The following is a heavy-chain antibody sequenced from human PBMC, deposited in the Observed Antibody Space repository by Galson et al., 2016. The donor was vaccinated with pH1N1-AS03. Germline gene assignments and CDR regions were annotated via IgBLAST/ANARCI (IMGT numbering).Heavy chain of an antibody. CDR2: LSYDDTYK. D-gene: IGHD3-22*01. CDR1: GFTLTNHP. J-gene: IGHJ4*02. CDR3: ARDDNNSGYFIDH. Sequence: SLRLSCAASGFTLTNHPLHWVRQAPGKGLEWVAVLSYDDTYKYYAESVKGRFSISRDSSENTLYLDMNNLRAEDTAIYYCARDDNNSGYFIDHWGQGTLVSVTS. V-gene: IGHV3-30*04.